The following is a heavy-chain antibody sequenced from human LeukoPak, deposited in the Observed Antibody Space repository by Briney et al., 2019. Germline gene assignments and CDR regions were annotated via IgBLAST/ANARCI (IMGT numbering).Heavy chain of an antibody. CDR3: ARGPPLFDP. V-gene: IGHV3-48*01. Sequence: GGSLRLSRAGSGFTFSSYDMNWIRQAPGKGLEWVSYISISSSTIYYAESVKGRFTISRDNAKNSLYLQVNSLRAEDTAIYYCARGPPLFDPWGQGTLDTVSS. CDR2: ISISSSTI. J-gene: IGHJ5*02. CDR1: GFTFSSYD.